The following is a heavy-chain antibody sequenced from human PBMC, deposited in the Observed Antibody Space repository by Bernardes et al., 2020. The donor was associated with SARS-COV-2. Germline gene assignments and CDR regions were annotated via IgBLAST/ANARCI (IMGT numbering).Heavy chain of an antibody. CDR3: ARGEAVTILGVPIRGRWYFDL. CDR2: IYSDGTT. J-gene: IGHJ2*01. Sequence: ETLSLTCAVWGDSVSSASYYWGWIRQAPGKGLEWVSVIYSDGTTFYTDSVKGRFTISRDNSKNTLYLQMNSLRVEDAAVYYCARGEAVTILGVPIRGRWYFDLWGRGTQVSVSS. V-gene: IGHV3-66*02. CDR1: GDSVSSASYY. D-gene: IGHD3-3*01.